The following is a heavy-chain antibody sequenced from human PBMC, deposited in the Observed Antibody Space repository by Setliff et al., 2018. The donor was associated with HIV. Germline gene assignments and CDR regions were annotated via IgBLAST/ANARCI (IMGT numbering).Heavy chain of an antibody. CDR3: AYSGRQLRGPYFDF. Sequence: SGPTLVNPTQTLTLTCTFSGLSLSTSGVGVGWIRQSPGKALEWLAFIYWNNNKHYSTSLKSRLTVTKDTSKNRVAFTMTNMDPLDTATYYCAYSGRQLRGPYFDFWGQGTPVTVSS. CDR1: GLSLSTSGVG. J-gene: IGHJ4*02. CDR2: IYWNNNK. V-gene: IGHV2-5*01. D-gene: IGHD1-1*01.